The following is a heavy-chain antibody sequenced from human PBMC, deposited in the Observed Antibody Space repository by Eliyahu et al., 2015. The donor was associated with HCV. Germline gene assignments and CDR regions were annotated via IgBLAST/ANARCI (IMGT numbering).Heavy chain of an antibody. Sequence: QVQLQESGPGLVKPSETLSLTCAVSGYSISSGYYWGWIRQPPGKGLEWIGSIYHSGRTYYNPPLKSRVTISVDTSKNQFSLKLSSVTAADTAVYYCAREVRGDYGNWGQGTLVTVSS. J-gene: IGHJ4*02. D-gene: IGHD4-17*01. V-gene: IGHV4-38-2*02. CDR2: IYHSGRT. CDR3: AREVRGDYGN. CDR1: GYSISSGYY.